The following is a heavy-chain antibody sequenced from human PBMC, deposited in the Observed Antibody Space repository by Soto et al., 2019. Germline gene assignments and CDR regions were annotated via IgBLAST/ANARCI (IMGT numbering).Heavy chain of an antibody. D-gene: IGHD3-9*01. Sequence: XXSLRLAFAASGSTFGSYAMRWVPQAPGKGLEWVSTISISGVTTYYADSVKGRFTMSRDNSKNTLYLQMNSMKAEDTAVYYCAKVQGTLDPSTHRGQGTLVTVSS. CDR2: ISISGVTT. CDR1: GSTFGSYA. V-gene: IGHV3-23*01. CDR3: AKVQGTLDPSTH. J-gene: IGHJ4*02.